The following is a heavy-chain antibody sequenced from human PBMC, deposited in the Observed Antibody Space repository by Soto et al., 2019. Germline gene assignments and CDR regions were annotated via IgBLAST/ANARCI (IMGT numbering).Heavy chain of an antibody. CDR2: ISSSGSTI. CDR1: GFIFSRYS. D-gene: IGHD5-18*01. J-gene: IGHJ5*02. V-gene: IGHV3-48*04. CDR3: ERDSSQLWFFWFDP. Sequence: GGSLRLSCAVSGFIFSRYSMIWVRQTPGKGLEWIAYISSSGSTIHYADSVKGRFTISRDNAKNSLYLQMNSLRAEDTAVYYCERDSSQLWFFWFDPWGQGTLVTVSS.